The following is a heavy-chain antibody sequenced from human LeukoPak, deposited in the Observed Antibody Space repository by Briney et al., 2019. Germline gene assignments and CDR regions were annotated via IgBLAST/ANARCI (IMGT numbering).Heavy chain of an antibody. CDR3: ASAEPYYYYYMDV. V-gene: IGHV3-48*03. Sequence: PGGSLRLSCAASGFTFSSYEMNWVRQAPGKGLEWISYISSSGSTIYYADSVKGRFTISRDNAKNSLYLQMNSLRAEDTAVYYCASAEPYYYYYMDVWGKGTTVTVSS. CDR2: ISSSGSTI. CDR1: GFTFSSYE. J-gene: IGHJ6*03.